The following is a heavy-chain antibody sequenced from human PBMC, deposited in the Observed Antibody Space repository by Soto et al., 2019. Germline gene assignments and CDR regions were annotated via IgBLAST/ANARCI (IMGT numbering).Heavy chain of an antibody. Sequence: SETLSLTCTVSGGSITSGGYYWNWIRQHPGKGLEWIGYIFYTGTTRYNSALQSRVSISVGSTKNHFSLKLTSVTAADTAVYYCARDPTLFRVALHTGFDPWGPVTLVTVSS. CDR3: ARDPTLFRVALHTGFDP. D-gene: IGHD3-3*01. V-gene: IGHV4-31*03. J-gene: IGHJ5*02. CDR2: IFYTGTT. CDR1: GGSITSGGYY.